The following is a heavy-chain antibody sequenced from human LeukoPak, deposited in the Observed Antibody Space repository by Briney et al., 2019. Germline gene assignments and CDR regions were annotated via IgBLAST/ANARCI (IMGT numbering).Heavy chain of an antibody. D-gene: IGHD5-24*01. CDR2: IGIDSGNT. CDR1: GFTFSDYS. Sequence: GGSLRLSCAASGFTFSDYSMNWVRQAPGKGLEWISYIGIDSGNTNYADSVKRRFTISGDKAKNSLYLQMNSLRVEDTAVYYCARDYKYAFDNWGQGTLVTVSS. J-gene: IGHJ4*02. CDR3: ARDYKYAFDN. V-gene: IGHV3-48*01.